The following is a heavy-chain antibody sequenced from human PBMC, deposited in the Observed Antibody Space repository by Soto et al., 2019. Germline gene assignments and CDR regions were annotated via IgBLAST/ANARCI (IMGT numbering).Heavy chain of an antibody. CDR2: IYPGDSDT. CDR3: ARHSSKWVETIFGVVHYGMDV. V-gene: IGHV5-51*01. Sequence: ESLKISCKGSGYSFTSYWIGWVRQMPGKGLEWMGIIYPGDSDTRYSPSFQGQVTISADKSISTAYLQWSRLKASDTAMYYCARHSSKWVETIFGVVHYGMDVWGQRTTVTVSS. CDR1: GYSFTSYW. J-gene: IGHJ6*02. D-gene: IGHD3-3*01.